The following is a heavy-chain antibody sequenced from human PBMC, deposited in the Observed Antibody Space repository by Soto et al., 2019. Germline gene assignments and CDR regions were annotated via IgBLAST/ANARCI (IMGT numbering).Heavy chain of an antibody. CDR2: INPSGGST. CDR1: GYTFTSYY. V-gene: IGHV1-46*01. J-gene: IGHJ5*02. Sequence: GASVKVSFKASGYTFTSYYMHWVRQAPGQGLEWMGIINPSGGSTSYAQKFQGRVTMTRDTSTSTVYMELSSLRSEDTAVYYCARDGVGYSSSSGVKYNWFDPWGQGTLVTVPS. CDR3: ARDGVGYSSSSGVKYNWFDP. D-gene: IGHD6-6*01.